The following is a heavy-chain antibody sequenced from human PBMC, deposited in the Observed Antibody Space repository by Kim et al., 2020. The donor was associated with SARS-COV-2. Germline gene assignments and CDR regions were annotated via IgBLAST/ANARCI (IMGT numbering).Heavy chain of an antibody. D-gene: IGHD3-22*01. V-gene: IGHV3-21*01. CDR1: GFNFKDYN. CDR3: AGVGAFYYDSGAYPRGGHFQN. J-gene: IGHJ4*02. Sequence: GGSLRLSCTASGFNFKDYNMDWVRQAPGKGLEWVSSISGSSTFKYYADSVKGRFTISRDNAKNSVFLQMDSLRVEDTALYYCAGVGAFYYDSGAYPRGGHFQNWGQGTLVTVSS. CDR2: ISGSSTFK.